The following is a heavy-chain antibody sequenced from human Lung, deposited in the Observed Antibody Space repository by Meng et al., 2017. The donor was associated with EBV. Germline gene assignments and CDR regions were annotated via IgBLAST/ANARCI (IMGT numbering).Heavy chain of an antibody. D-gene: IGHD1-26*01. CDR1: GYTFTNYG. CDR2: ISAYNGNT. V-gene: IGHV1-18*01. Sequence: QAQVVQSGGEVKKPGASRKVSGKASGYTFTNYGITWVRQAPGQGLEWMGWISAYNGNTNYAQTLQGRVTMTTDTSTSTAYMELRSLRSDDTAVYYCARVEVGITSGDYWGQGTLVTVSS. J-gene: IGHJ4*02. CDR3: ARVEVGITSGDY.